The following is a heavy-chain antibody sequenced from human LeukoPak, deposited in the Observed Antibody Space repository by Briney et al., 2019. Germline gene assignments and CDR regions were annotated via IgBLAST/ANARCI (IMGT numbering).Heavy chain of an antibody. V-gene: IGHV3-30*03. Sequence: GRSLRLSCAASGFTFSAYGMHWVRQAPGKGLEWVAVMSYDGRNEYYAASVKGRFTISRDNFKNALYLQMNSLRADDTAVYYCVRNLPEWGLGYWGQGTLVTVSS. D-gene: IGHD3-3*01. CDR3: VRNLPEWGLGY. J-gene: IGHJ4*02. CDR2: MSYDGRNE. CDR1: GFTFSAYG.